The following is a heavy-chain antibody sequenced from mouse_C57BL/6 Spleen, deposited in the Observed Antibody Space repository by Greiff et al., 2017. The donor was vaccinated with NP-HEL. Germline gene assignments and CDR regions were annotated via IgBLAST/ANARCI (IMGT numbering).Heavy chain of an antibody. CDR1: GYTFTSYW. CDR2: IYPGNSDT. Sequence: VHVKQSGTVLARPGASVKMSCKTSGYTFTSYWMHWVKQRPGQGLEWIGAIYPGNSDTSYNQKFKGKAKLTAVTSTSTAYRGLRSLTNEDSEVYYCTRRDYSNWFAYWGQGTLVTVSA. CDR3: TRRDYSNWFAY. V-gene: IGHV1-5*01. J-gene: IGHJ3*01. D-gene: IGHD2-5*01.